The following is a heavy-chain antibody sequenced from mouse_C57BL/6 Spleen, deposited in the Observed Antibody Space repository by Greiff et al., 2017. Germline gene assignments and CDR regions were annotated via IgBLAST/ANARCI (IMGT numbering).Heavy chain of an antibody. Sequence: VQLQESGAELVKPGASVKLSCKASGYTFTSYWMHWVKQRPGRGLEWIGRIDPKSGGTKYNEKFKGKATLTVDKPSSTAYMQLSSLTSEDSAVCSCASGGSYSWFADWGQGTLVTVSA. J-gene: IGHJ3*01. CDR2: IDPKSGGT. V-gene: IGHV1-72*01. CDR1: GYTFTSYW. CDR3: ASGGSYSWFAD. D-gene: IGHD1-1*02.